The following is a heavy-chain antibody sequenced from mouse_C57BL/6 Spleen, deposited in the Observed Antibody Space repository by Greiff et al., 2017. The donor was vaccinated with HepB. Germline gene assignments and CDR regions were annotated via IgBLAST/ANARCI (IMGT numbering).Heavy chain of an antibody. Sequence: QVQLKQSGAELVKPGASVKMSCKASGYTFTSYWITWVKQRPGQGLEWIGDIYPGSGSTNYNEKFKSKATLTVDTSSSTAYMQLSSLTSEDSAVYYCARLDWITGLYYFDYWGQGTTLTVSS. J-gene: IGHJ2*01. CDR3: ARLDWITGLYYFDY. D-gene: IGHD2-4*01. CDR2: IYPGSGST. V-gene: IGHV1-55*01. CDR1: GYTFTSYW.